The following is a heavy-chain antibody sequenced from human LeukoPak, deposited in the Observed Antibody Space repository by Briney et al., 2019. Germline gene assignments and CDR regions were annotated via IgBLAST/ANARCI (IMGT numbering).Heavy chain of an antibody. CDR3: ARDLVVVPAAAWFDP. Sequence: ASVKVSFKASGYTFTGYYMHWVRQAPGQGLEWMGWINPNSGGTNYAQKFQGRVTMTRDTSISTAYMELRSLRSDDTAVYYCARDLVVVPAAAWFDPWGQGTLVTVSS. V-gene: IGHV1-2*02. J-gene: IGHJ5*02. CDR1: GYTFTGYY. CDR2: INPNSGGT. D-gene: IGHD2-2*01.